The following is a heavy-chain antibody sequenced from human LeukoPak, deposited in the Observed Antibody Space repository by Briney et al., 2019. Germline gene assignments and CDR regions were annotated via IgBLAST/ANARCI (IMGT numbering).Heavy chain of an antibody. D-gene: IGHD7-27*01. CDR2: IYYSGST. J-gene: IGHJ4*02. Sequence: PSETLSLTCTVSGGSISSYYWSWIRQPPGKGLEWIGYIYYSGSTCYNPSLKSRVTISVDTSKNQFSLRLSSVTAADTTVYYCASPGALGNFDYWGQGTLVTVSS. CDR3: ASPGALGNFDY. CDR1: GGSISSYY. V-gene: IGHV4-59*06.